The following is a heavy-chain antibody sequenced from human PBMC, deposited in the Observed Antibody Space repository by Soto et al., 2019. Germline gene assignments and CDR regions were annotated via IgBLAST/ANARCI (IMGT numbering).Heavy chain of an antibody. D-gene: IGHD1-1*01. V-gene: IGHV3-30*18. CDR3: AKDQGRIYNPFDY. CDR1: GFIFISHG. CDR2: ISHDGGEQ. Sequence: GSLRLSCAASGFIFISHGMHWVRQAPGKGLEWVAFISHDGGEQYYADSVKGRFTISRDKSKNTLSLQMNSLRPEDTAIYYCAKDQGRIYNPFDYWGQGTLVTVSS. J-gene: IGHJ4*02.